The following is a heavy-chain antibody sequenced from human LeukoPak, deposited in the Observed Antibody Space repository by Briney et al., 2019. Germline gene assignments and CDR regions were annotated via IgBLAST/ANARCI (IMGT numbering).Heavy chain of an antibody. J-gene: IGHJ4*02. CDR3: ALNYYYDSSGYYAYNFDY. CDR2: IYPGDSDT. Sequence: GESLKISCKGSGYSFTSYWIGWVRQMPGKGLEWMGIIYPGDSDTRYSPSFQGQVTISADKSISTAYLQWSSLKASDTAMYYCALNYYYDSSGYYAYNFDYWGQGTLVTVSS. D-gene: IGHD3-22*01. V-gene: IGHV5-51*01. CDR1: GYSFTSYW.